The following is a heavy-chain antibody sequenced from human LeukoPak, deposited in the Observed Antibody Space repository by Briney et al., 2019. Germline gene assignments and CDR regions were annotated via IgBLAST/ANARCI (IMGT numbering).Heavy chain of an antibody. CDR3: AKDSWEVGATAEIDY. CDR2: IRYDGSDK. D-gene: IGHD1-26*01. V-gene: IGHV3-30*02. CDR1: GFIFSNYG. Sequence: PGGSLRLSCAASGFIFSNYGMHWVRQAPGKGLEWVTFIRYDGSDKYYADSVKGRFTISRDNSKNKVYLQMNSLRAEDTAVYYCAKDSWEVGATAEIDYSGQGTLVTVSS. J-gene: IGHJ4*02.